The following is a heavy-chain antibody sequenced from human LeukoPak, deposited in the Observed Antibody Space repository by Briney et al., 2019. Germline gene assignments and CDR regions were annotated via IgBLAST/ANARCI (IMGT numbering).Heavy chain of an antibody. D-gene: IGHD3-16*02. Sequence: ASVKVSCKASGYTFTGYYMHWVRQAPGQGLEWMGWINPNSGGTNYAQKFQGRVTMTRDTSISTAYMELSRLRSDDTAVYYCARTIAYDYVWGSYRYNSDFDYWGQGTLVTVSS. CDR3: ARTIAYDYVWGSYRYNSDFDY. V-gene: IGHV1-2*02. CDR1: GYTFTGYY. CDR2: INPNSGGT. J-gene: IGHJ4*02.